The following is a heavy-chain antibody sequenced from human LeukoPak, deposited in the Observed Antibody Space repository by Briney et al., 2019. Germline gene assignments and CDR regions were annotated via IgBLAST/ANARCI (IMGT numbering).Heavy chain of an antibody. Sequence: SETLSLTCTVSGYSISSGYYWGWIRQPPGKGLEWIGSIYHSGSTYYNPSLKSRVTISVDTSKNQFSLKLSSVTAADTAVYYCASVNYSNPPYNWFDPWGQGTLVTVSS. J-gene: IGHJ5*02. CDR1: GYSISSGYY. CDR3: ASVNYSNPPYNWFDP. V-gene: IGHV4-38-2*02. CDR2: IYHSGST. D-gene: IGHD4-11*01.